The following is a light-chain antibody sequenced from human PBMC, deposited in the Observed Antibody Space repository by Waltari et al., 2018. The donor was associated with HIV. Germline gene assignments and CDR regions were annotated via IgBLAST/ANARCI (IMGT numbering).Light chain of an antibody. V-gene: IGKV1-12*01. CDR3: QQTYSGHRT. Sequence: DIQMAQSPFNVSAFVGGTVTLTCRASRDISTSLAWYQVKPGRAPNLLIYGAFQLETGVPSRFVGAGSGTHYTLTISSLQPEDFATYYCQQTYSGHRTFGQGTKVDIK. J-gene: IGKJ1*01. CDR1: RDISTS. CDR2: GAF.